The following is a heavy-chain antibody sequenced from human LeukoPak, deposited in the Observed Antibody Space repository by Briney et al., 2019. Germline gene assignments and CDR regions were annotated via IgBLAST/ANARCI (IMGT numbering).Heavy chain of an antibody. D-gene: IGHD1-26*01. V-gene: IGHV3-23*01. CDR2: ISNSGGST. CDR1: GFTFSNYA. Sequence: TGGSLRLSCAASGFTFSNYALSWVRQAPGKGLEWVSSISNSGGSTYYADPVKGRFTISRDNSKNTLYLQVNSLRAEDTAVYYCARDLSGSYFYWGQGTLVTVSS. J-gene: IGHJ4*02. CDR3: ARDLSGSYFY.